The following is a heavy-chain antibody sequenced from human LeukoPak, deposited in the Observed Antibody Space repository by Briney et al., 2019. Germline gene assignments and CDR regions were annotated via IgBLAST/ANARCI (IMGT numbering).Heavy chain of an antibody. CDR3: ARVENDFWSGYPTHFDY. D-gene: IGHD3-3*01. V-gene: IGHV4-39*07. CDR2: IYYSGST. CDR1: GGSISSSSYY. J-gene: IGHJ4*02. Sequence: SETLSLTCTVSGGSISSSSYYWGWIRQPPGKGLEWIGSIYYSGSTYYNPSLKSRVTISVDTSKNQFSLKLSSVTAADTAVYYCARVENDFWSGYPTHFDYWGQGTLVTVSS.